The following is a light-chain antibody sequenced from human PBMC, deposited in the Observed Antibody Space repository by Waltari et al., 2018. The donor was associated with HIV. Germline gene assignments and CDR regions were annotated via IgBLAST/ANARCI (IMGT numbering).Light chain of an antibody. CDR2: DVS. Sequence: QSALTQPASVSGSPGQSITISCTGTSSDVGTYNFVSWYQQHPGKAPKLIIFDVSKRPSGVSNRFSGSESGNTASLTISGLQAEDEADYYCSSYINNNTVPFGGGTKLTVL. J-gene: IGLJ2*01. V-gene: IGLV2-14*01. CDR1: SSDVGTYNF. CDR3: SSYINNNTVP.